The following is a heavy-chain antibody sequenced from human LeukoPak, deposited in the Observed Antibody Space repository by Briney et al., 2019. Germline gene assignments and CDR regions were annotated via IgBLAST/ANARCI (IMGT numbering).Heavy chain of an antibody. CDR2: INHSGST. D-gene: IGHD6-6*01. Sequence: SETLSLTCAVYGGSFSGYYWSWIRQPPGKGLEWIGEINHSGSTNYNPSLKSRVTISVDTSKNQFSLKLSSVTAADTAVYYCARGIAARPAYYYYMDVWGKGTTVTVSS. CDR1: GGSFSGYY. V-gene: IGHV4-34*01. J-gene: IGHJ6*03. CDR3: ARGIAARPAYYYYMDV.